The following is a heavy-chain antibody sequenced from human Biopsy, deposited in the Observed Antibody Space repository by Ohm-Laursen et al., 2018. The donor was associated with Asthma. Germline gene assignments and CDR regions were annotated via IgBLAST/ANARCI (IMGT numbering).Heavy chain of an antibody. CDR2: IYYSGST. Sequence: TLSLTCTVSYGSITGGGYYWTWIRQHPGKGLERIGFIYYSGSTYYNPSLKSRVSISIDTSKNQFSLKLSSVTAADTAVYYCARAQDYYDSRGYYRSFDYWGQGTLVTVSS. V-gene: IGHV4-31*03. CDR1: YGSITGGGYY. CDR3: ARAQDYYDSRGYYRSFDY. D-gene: IGHD3-22*01. J-gene: IGHJ4*02.